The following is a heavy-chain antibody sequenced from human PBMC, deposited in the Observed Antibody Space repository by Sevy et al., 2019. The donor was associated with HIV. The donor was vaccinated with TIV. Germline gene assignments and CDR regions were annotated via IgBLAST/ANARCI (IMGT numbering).Heavy chain of an antibody. V-gene: IGHV3-7*01. Sequence: GGSLRLSCAASGFSFSKYWMSWVRQAPGKGLEWMANIKEDGSQKNYLESVKGRFTISRANAKNLLYLQMNNLRADDTAVYYCARDPDILSGYPSHYFDYWGQGTLVTVSS. D-gene: IGHD3-9*01. J-gene: IGHJ4*02. CDR2: IKEDGSQK. CDR1: GFSFSKYW. CDR3: ARDPDILSGYPSHYFDY.